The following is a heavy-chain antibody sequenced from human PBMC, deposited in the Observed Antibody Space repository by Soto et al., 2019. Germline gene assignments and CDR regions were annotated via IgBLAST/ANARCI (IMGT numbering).Heavy chain of an antibody. J-gene: IGHJ4*02. V-gene: IGHV3-23*01. CDR2: IGGSGGSK. CDR1: GFTFSSYA. Sequence: PGGSLRLSCAASGFTFSSYAMSWARQAAGKGVEGVSGIGGSGGSKYYADSVKGLFTTSRDNSKNTLYVQMNSLRAEDTAVYYCAIWKPPFDYWGQGTLVTVSS. CDR3: AIWKPPFDY. D-gene: IGHD1-1*01.